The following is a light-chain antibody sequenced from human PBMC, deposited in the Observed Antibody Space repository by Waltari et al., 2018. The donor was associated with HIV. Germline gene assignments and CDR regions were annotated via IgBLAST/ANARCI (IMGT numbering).Light chain of an antibody. J-gene: IGLJ2*01. CDR1: SLRRYY. V-gene: IGLV3-19*01. CDR2: GRN. CDR3: NSRDSSGHHVV. Sequence: SAELTQDPAVSVALGQPVRITCQGDSLRRYYASWYQEKPGQAPVLVNYGRNNRPSGIPDRFSGSSSGNTASLTITGAQAEDEADYYCNSRDSSGHHVVFCGETKLTVL.